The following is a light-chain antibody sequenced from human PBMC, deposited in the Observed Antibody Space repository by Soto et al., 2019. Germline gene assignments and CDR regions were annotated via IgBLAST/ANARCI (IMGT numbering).Light chain of an antibody. Sequence: DIQMTQLPSSMSASVGDRVTITCRASQGISRWLAWYHQKPGKAPNLLIYSASTLHSGVPSRFSGSGSGTDFTLTISSLQPEDFGTSYRTQTISFPLTFGPGTKVDMK. V-gene: IGKV1-12*01. CDR2: SAS. CDR1: QGISRW. J-gene: IGKJ3*01. CDR3: TQTISFPLT.